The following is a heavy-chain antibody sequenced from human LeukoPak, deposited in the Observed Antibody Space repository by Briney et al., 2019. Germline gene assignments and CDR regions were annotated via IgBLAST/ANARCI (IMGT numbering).Heavy chain of an antibody. D-gene: IGHD1-26*01. CDR2: ISAYNGNT. J-gene: IGHJ6*02. Sequence: ASVKVSCKASGYTFTSYGISWVRQAPGQGLEWMGWISAYNGNTNYAQKLQGRVTMTTDTSTSTAYMELRSLRSDDTAVYYCARDSPTNWEPLYYYYGMDVWGQGTTVTVSS. CDR1: GYTFTSYG. CDR3: ARDSPTNWEPLYYYYGMDV. V-gene: IGHV1-18*01.